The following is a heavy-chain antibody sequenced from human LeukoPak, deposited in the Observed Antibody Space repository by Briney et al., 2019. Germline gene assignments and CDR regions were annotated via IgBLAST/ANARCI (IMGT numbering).Heavy chain of an antibody. D-gene: IGHD2-2*02. J-gene: IGHJ5*02. Sequence: GASVTVSCKASGYTFTSYDINWVRQATGQGLEWMGWMNPNSGKTGYPQKFQGRVTIPRDTSISTAYMELSSLTSEDTAVYYCARGGYCSSTSCYMRSPFDPWGQGTLVTVSS. CDR3: ARGGYCSSTSCYMRSPFDP. CDR1: GYTFTSYD. CDR2: MNPNSGKT. V-gene: IGHV1-8*03.